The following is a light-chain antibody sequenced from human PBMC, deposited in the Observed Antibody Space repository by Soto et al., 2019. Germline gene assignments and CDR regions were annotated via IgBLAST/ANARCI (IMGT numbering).Light chain of an antibody. CDR3: QHYNSYSEA. CDR1: QTISSW. CDR2: KAS. V-gene: IGKV1-5*03. Sequence: DIQMTQSPSTLSGSVGDRVSITCLASQTISSWSAWYQQKPGKAPKLLIYKASTLKSGIPSRFSGSGSGTEFTLTISSLQPDDFATYYCQHYNSYSEAFGQGTKVDI. J-gene: IGKJ1*01.